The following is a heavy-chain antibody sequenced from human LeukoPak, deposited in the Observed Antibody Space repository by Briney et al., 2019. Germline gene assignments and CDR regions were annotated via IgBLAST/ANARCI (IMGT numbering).Heavy chain of an antibody. D-gene: IGHD6-13*01. J-gene: IGHJ4*02. CDR2: IYYSGST. CDR3: ARARYTSSWYPPDY. CDR1: GGSISSSSYY. V-gene: IGHV4-39*07. Sequence: SETLSLTCTVSGGSISSSSYYWGWIRQPPGKALEWIGSIYYSGSTYYNPSLKSRVTISVDTSKNQFSLKLSSVTAADTAVYYRARARYTSSWYPPDYWGQGTLVTVSS.